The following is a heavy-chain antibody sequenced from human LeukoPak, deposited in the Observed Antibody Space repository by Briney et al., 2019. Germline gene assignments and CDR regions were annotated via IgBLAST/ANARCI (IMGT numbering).Heavy chain of an antibody. D-gene: IGHD2-15*01. CDR3: AKEVVAATDYFDY. CDR2: IIGSGGST. CDR1: GFTFSTYP. V-gene: IGHV3-23*01. Sequence: GGSLRLSCEASGFTFSTYPMHWVRQAPGKGLEWVSAIIGSGGSTYYADSVKGRFTISRDNCKNTLYLQMNSLRAEDTAVYYCAKEVVAATDYFDYWGQGTLVTVSS. J-gene: IGHJ4*02.